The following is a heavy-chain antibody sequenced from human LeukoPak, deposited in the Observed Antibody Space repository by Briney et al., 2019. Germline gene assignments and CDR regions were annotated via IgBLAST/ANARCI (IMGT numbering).Heavy chain of an antibody. V-gene: IGHV1-24*01. Sequence: ASVKVSCKVSGYTLTELSMHSVRQAPGKGPEWMGGFVPEDGETNYAQKFQGRVTMTEDTSTDTAYMELSSLRSEDTAVYYCATLDSSRGFDYWGQGTLVTVSS. J-gene: IGHJ4*02. CDR3: ATLDSSRGFDY. CDR1: GYTLTELS. D-gene: IGHD6-13*01. CDR2: FVPEDGET.